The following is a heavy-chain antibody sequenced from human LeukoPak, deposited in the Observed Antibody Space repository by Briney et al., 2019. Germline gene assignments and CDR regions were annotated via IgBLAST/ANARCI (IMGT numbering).Heavy chain of an antibody. V-gene: IGHV4-39*01. J-gene: IGHJ4*02. CDR1: GGSISSSSYY. D-gene: IGHD5-12*01. Sequence: SSETLSLTCTVSGGSISSSSYYWGWIRQPPGKGLEWIGSIYYSGSTYYNPSLKSRVTISVDTSKNQFSLKLSSVTAADTAVYYCAASKYSGYVGYWGQGTLVTVSS. CDR2: IYYSGST. CDR3: AASKYSGYVGY.